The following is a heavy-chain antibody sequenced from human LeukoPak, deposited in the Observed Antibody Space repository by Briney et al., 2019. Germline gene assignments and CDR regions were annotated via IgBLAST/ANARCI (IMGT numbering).Heavy chain of an antibody. CDR3: ARGHFYDYVWGSYRVNDAFDI. CDR2: INHSGST. D-gene: IGHD3-16*02. Sequence: PSETLSLTCAVYGGSFSGYYWSWIRQPPGKGLEWIGEINHSGSTNYNPSLKSRVTISVDTSKNQFSLKLSSVTAADTAVYYCARGHFYDYVWGSYRVNDAFDIWGQGTMVTVSS. J-gene: IGHJ3*02. V-gene: IGHV4-34*01. CDR1: GGSFSGYY.